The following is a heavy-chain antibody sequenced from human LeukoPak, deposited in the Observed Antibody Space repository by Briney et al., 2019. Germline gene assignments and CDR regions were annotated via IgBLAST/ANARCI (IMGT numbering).Heavy chain of an antibody. Sequence: GGSLRLSCAASGFTFSSYSMNWVRQAPGKGLEWISYISSGSNTIYYADSVKGRFTISRDNAKNSLYLQMNSLRAEDTAVYYCARDPHEWWSNPYAFDIWSQGTMVTVSS. D-gene: IGHD2-15*01. V-gene: IGHV3-48*04. J-gene: IGHJ3*02. CDR2: ISSGSNTI. CDR1: GFTFSSYS. CDR3: ARDPHEWWSNPYAFDI.